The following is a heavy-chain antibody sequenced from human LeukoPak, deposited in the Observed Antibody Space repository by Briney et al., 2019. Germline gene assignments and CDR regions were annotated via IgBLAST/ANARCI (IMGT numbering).Heavy chain of an antibody. CDR1: GGSISSGNYY. J-gene: IGHJ4*02. CDR3: ARDLYYYDSSGYYRYFDY. Sequence: SQTLSLTCTVSGGSISSGNYYWSWIRQPAGKGLEWIGRIWADGAPTYRPSLKSRVTISVDTSKNQFSLKLSSVTAADTAVYYCARDLYYYDSSGYYRYFDYWGQGTLVTVSS. V-gene: IGHV4-61*02. CDR2: IWADGAP. D-gene: IGHD3-22*01.